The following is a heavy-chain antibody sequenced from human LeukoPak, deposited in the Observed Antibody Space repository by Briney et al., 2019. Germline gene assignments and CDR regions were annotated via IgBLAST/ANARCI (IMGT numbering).Heavy chain of an antibody. V-gene: IGHV3-53*01. J-gene: IGHJ3*02. Sequence: ETLSLTRTVSGGSISSYYWSWIRQPPGKGLEWVSVISGNGNNIYYADSVKGRFTISRDNSRNTLYLQMNSLRTEDLAMYYCARVYTWNDGAFDIWGQGTMVTVSS. CDR1: GGSISSYY. CDR3: ARVYTWNDGAFDI. CDR2: ISGNGNNI. D-gene: IGHD1-1*01.